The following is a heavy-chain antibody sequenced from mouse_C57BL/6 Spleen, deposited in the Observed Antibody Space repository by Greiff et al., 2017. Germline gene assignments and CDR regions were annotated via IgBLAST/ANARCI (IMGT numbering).Heavy chain of an antibody. CDR1: GYSFTDYN. D-gene: IGHD4-1*01. J-gene: IGHJ1*03. Sequence: EVQRVESGPELVKPGASVKISCKASGYSFTDYNMNWVKQSNGKSLEWIGVIYPNYGTTSYNQKFKGKATLTVDQSSSTAYMQLNRLTSEDSAVYCCAKGELVHWYFDVWGTGTTVTVSS. CDR2: IYPNYGTT. CDR3: AKGELVHWYFDV. V-gene: IGHV1-39*01.